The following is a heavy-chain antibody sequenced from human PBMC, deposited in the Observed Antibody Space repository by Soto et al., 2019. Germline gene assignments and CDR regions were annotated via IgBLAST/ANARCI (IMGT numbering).Heavy chain of an antibody. J-gene: IGHJ6*02. CDR1: AFTFTSSA. CDR2: ISGSGSTT. Sequence: GGSLRLSCAASAFTFTSSAMSWVRQAPGKGLEWVSVISGSGSTTYYADSVKGRFTISRDNSKNTLYLQMNSLRAEDTAVYYCAKESGDYVHYYYYGMDVWGQGTTVTVSS. V-gene: IGHV3-23*01. CDR3: AKESGDYVHYYYYGMDV. D-gene: IGHD4-17*01.